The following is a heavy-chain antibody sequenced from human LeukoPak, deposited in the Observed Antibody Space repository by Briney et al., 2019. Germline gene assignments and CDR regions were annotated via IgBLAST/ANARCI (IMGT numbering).Heavy chain of an antibody. D-gene: IGHD6-13*01. V-gene: IGHV4-59*01. Sequence: SETLSLTCTVSGGSISSYYWSWIRQPPGKGLEWIGYIYYSGSTNYNPSLKSRVTISVDTSKNLFSLKLSSVTAADTAVYYCARARIAAAGPRWFDPWGQGTLVTVSS. CDR2: IYYSGST. CDR3: ARARIAAAGPRWFDP. CDR1: GGSISSYY. J-gene: IGHJ5*02.